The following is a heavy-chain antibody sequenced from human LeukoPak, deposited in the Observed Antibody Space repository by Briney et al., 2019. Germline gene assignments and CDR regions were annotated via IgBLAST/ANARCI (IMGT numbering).Heavy chain of an antibody. CDR2: ISSSSNYI. Sequence: GGSLRLSCAASGFTFSSSTMNWVRQAPGKGLEWVSSISSSSNYIYYADSVKGRFTISRDNAKNSLYLQMNSLRAEDTAVYYCVRIPNSANFPNWFDPWGQETLVTVSS. J-gene: IGHJ5*02. CDR3: VRIPNSANFPNWFDP. CDR1: GFTFSSST. D-gene: IGHD4/OR15-4a*01. V-gene: IGHV3-21*01.